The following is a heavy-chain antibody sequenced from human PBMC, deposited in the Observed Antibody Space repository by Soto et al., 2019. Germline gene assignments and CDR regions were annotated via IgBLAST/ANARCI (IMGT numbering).Heavy chain of an antibody. CDR2: IVVGSGNT. D-gene: IGHD3-22*01. CDR1: GVTFTRSG. J-gene: IGHJ4*02. V-gene: IGHV1-58*01. CDR3: AADPSYYYDSSCYNAFDY. Sequence: AMKVPCQTAGVTFTRSGVQWVRQARRQRLEWIGWIVVGSGNTNYAQKFQERVTTTRDMSTSTAYPELSSLSSEDTAVSYCAADPSYYYDSSCYNAFDYWGQ.